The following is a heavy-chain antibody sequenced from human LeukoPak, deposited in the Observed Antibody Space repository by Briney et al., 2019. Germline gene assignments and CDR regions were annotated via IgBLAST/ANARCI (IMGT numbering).Heavy chain of an antibody. CDR2: IKEDGSEK. Sequence: GGSLRLSCAASGFTFSSYWMSWVRQAPGKGLEWVANIKEDGSEKYCVDSVKGRFTISRDNAKNSLYLQMNSLRAEDTAVYYCARDGILSYDSSGYLSWGQGTLVTVSS. V-gene: IGHV3-7*01. CDR1: GFTFSSYW. D-gene: IGHD3-22*01. CDR3: ARDGILSYDSSGYLS. J-gene: IGHJ5*02.